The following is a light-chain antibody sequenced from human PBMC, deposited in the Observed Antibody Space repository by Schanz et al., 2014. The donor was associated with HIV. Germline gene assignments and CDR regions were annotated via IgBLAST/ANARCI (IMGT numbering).Light chain of an antibody. Sequence: EIVMTQSPATLSVSPGEGATLSCRASQSINTYLAWYQQKPGQAPRLLIYDASNRATGIPDRFSGSGSGTDFTLTISRLEPEDFAVYFCQQFGYSPPYTFGQGTKLEIK. CDR3: QQFGYSPPYT. V-gene: IGKV3-20*01. CDR2: DAS. J-gene: IGKJ2*01. CDR1: QSINTY.